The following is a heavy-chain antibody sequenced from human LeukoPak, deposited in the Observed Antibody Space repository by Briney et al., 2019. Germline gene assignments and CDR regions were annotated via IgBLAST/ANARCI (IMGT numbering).Heavy chain of an antibody. V-gene: IGHV4-34*01. D-gene: IGHD3-10*01. Sequence: SETLSLTCAVYGGSFSGYYWSWIRQPPGKGLEWIGEINHSGSTNYNPSLKSRVTISVDTSKNQFSLKLSSVTDADTAVYYCARWRLVYYGSGSYSAYGMDVWGKGTTVTVSS. CDR3: ARWRLVYYGSGSYSAYGMDV. J-gene: IGHJ6*04. CDR1: GGSFSGYY. CDR2: INHSGST.